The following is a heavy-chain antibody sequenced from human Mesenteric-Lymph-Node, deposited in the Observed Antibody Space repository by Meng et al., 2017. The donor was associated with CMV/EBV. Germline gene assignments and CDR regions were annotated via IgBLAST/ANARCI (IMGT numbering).Heavy chain of an antibody. Sequence: GGSLRLSCAASGFTFRRYSMNWARQAPGKGPEWVSSIDTTSTYIYYADSVKGRFTISRDNSRNTFHLQMNSLRAEDTAVYYCARDLGIVVVIAAIPYYGMDVWGQGTTVTVSS. CDR2: IDTTSTYI. D-gene: IGHD2-2*01. CDR1: GFTFRRYS. J-gene: IGHJ6*02. CDR3: ARDLGIVVVIAAIPYYGMDV. V-gene: IGHV3-21*06.